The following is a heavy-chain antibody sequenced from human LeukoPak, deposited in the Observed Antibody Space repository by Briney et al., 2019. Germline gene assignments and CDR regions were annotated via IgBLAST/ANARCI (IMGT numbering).Heavy chain of an antibody. CDR3: ARGGRRIYYGSGSYYNQNWFDP. CDR2: IFASGNT. V-gene: IGHV4-61*02. CDR1: GVSINSGDYY. D-gene: IGHD3-10*01. J-gene: IGHJ5*02. Sequence: NPSETLSLTCTVSGVSINSGDYYWSWIRQPAGKGLEWIGRIFASGNTNYNPSLKSRVTISVDTSKNQFSLKLSSVTAADTAVYYCARGGRRIYYGSGSYYNQNWFDPWGQGTLVTVSS.